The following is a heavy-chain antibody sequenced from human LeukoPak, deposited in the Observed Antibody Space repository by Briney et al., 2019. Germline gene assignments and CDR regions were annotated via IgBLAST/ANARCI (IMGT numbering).Heavy chain of an antibody. CDR1: GGSISSYY. D-gene: IGHD3-10*01. CDR3: ARSGRGSSAGFDY. Sequence: PSETLSLTCTVSGGSISSYYWSWIRQPPGKGLEWIGYIYYGGSTNYTPSLKSRITISVDTSRNQFSLKLNSVTAADTAVYYCARSGRGSSAGFDYWGQGTLVTVSS. V-gene: IGHV4-59*01. CDR2: IYYGGST. J-gene: IGHJ4*02.